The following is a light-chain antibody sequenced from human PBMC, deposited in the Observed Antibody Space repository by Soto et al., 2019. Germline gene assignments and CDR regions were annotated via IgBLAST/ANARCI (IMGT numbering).Light chain of an antibody. CDR3: QQYNSYSRA. V-gene: IGKV1-5*01. CDR2: DAS. Sequence: DIQMTQSPSTLSASVGDRVTITCRASQSIGTWLAWYQHKPGRAPKLLIYDASTLEGGVPSRFSGSRSGTEFTFTISSQQPADFATYYCQQYNSYSRAFGQGTKVEIK. J-gene: IGKJ1*01. CDR1: QSIGTW.